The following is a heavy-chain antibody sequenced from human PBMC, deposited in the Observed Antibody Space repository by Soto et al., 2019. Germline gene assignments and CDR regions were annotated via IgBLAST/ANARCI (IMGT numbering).Heavy chain of an antibody. CDR2: IRSGGDT. CDR3: GRVDWNAGAD. J-gene: IGHJ4*02. D-gene: IGHD1-1*01. Sequence: EVRLAESGGGLVQPGGSLRLSCVASGLSFSDYWIHWVRQAPGKGLIWVSGIRSGGDTDYADSVKGRFTISRDNAKNTVYLQMNNLRADDTAVYYCGRVDWNAGADWRQGTLVTVSS. V-gene: IGHV3-74*01. CDR1: GLSFSDYW.